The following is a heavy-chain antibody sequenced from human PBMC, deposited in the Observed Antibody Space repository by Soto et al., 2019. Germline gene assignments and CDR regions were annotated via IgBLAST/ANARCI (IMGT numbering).Heavy chain of an antibody. CDR3: AKDRLAGNFDY. J-gene: IGHJ4*02. Sequence: WGSLRLSCAASGFTFNKYAKNWVRQAPGKGLEWVATISATGGSTYYADSVKGRFTISRDNSKNTLYLQMNGLRVEDTAVYYCAKDRLAGNFDYWGQGNQVTVSS. V-gene: IGHV3-23*01. CDR1: GFTFNKYA. CDR2: ISATGGST.